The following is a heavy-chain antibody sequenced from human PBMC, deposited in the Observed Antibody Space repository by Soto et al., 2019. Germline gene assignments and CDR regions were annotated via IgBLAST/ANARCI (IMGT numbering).Heavy chain of an antibody. CDR2: INAGNGNT. CDR3: ATPIVAFY. CDR1: GYTFTSYA. D-gene: IGHD5-12*01. V-gene: IGHV1-3*01. Sequence: ALVKVSCKASGYTFTSYAIHWVRQAPGQRLEWMGWINAGNGNTKYSQKFQGRVIITRDTSAGTAYMELRSLRSEDTAVYYCATPIVAFYWGQGTLVTVS. J-gene: IGHJ4*02.